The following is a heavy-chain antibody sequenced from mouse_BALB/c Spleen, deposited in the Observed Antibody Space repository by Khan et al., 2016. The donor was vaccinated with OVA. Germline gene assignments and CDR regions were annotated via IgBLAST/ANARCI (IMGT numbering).Heavy chain of an antibody. CDR2: IWSGGIT. Sequence: VELVESGPGLVQPSQSLSITCTVSGFSLTNYGVHWVRQSPGKGLEWLGVIWSGGITDYNATFISRLTISKDISNSQVFFKMNSLQANDTAIYYCAKNRNGYFAYWCQGTTLPVSS. CDR1: GFSLTNYG. D-gene: IGHD1-1*02. J-gene: IGHJ2*01. CDR3: AKNRNGYFAY. V-gene: IGHV2-2*02.